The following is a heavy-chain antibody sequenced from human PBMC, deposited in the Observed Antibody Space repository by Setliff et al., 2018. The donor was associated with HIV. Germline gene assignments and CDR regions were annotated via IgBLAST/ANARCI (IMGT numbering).Heavy chain of an antibody. CDR3: ARAWPSSGYYPYYYYVMDV. Sequence: GSLRLSCAASGFTFSSYDMHWVRQATGKGLEWVSAIGTAGDTYYPGSVKGRFTISRENAKNSLYLQMNSLRAGDTAVYYCARAWPSSGYYPYYYYVMDVWGQGTTVTVSS. CDR2: IGTAGDT. D-gene: IGHD3-22*01. J-gene: IGHJ6*02. V-gene: IGHV3-13*01. CDR1: GFTFSSYD.